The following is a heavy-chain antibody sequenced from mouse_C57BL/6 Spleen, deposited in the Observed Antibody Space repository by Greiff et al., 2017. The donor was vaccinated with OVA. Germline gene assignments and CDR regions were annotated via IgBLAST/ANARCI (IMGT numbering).Heavy chain of an antibody. V-gene: IGHV5-6*01. CDR3: ARQGDYDDYAMDY. CDR2: ISSGGSYT. J-gene: IGHJ4*01. CDR1: GFTFSSYG. Sequence: QLVESGGDLVKPGGSLKLSCAASGFTFSSYGMSWVRQTPDKRLEWVATISSGGSYTYYPDSVKGRFTISRDNAKNTLYLQMSSLKSEDTAMYYCARQGDYDDYAMDYWGQGTSVTVSS. D-gene: IGHD2-4*01.